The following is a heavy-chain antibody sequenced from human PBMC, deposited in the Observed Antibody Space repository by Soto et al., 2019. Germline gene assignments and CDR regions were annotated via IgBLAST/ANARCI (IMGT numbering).Heavy chain of an antibody. J-gene: IGHJ6*02. D-gene: IGHD5-18*01. CDR1: GFSVSSNY. Sequence: EVQLLESGGGLIQPGGSLRLSCAASGFSVSSNYMSWVRQAPGKGMEWVSVIYCGGKTHYADSVKGRFTISRDNSKNTLYLQMNCLRSEDTAVYYCARDSTWIPYYHYGMDVWGQGTTVTVSS. V-gene: IGHV3-53*01. CDR2: IYCGGKT. CDR3: ARDSTWIPYYHYGMDV.